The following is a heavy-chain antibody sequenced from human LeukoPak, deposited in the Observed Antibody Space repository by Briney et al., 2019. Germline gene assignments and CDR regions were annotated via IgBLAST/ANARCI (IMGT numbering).Heavy chain of an antibody. CDR3: ARDRYSNSVFDY. CDR2: ISYDGSNK. Sequence: PGGSLRLSCAASGFTFSSYAMHWVRQAPGKGLEWVAVISYDGSNKYYADSVKGRFTISRDNSKNTLYLQMNSLRAEDTAVYYCARDRYSNSVFDYWGQGTLVTVSS. CDR1: GFTFSSYA. J-gene: IGHJ4*02. V-gene: IGHV3-30*04. D-gene: IGHD4-11*01.